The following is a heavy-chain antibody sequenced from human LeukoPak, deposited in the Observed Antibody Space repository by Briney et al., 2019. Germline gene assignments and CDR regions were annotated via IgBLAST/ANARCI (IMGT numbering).Heavy chain of an antibody. J-gene: IGHJ3*02. CDR2: INPNSGGT. Sequence: ASVKVSCKASGYTFTSYYMHWVRQAPGQGLEWMGWINPNSGGTNYAQKFQGRVTMTRDTSISTAYMELSRLRSDDTAVYYCARVKHYYDSSGYHADAFDIWGQGTMVTVSS. V-gene: IGHV1-2*02. CDR3: ARVKHYYDSSGYHADAFDI. CDR1: GYTFTSYY. D-gene: IGHD3-22*01.